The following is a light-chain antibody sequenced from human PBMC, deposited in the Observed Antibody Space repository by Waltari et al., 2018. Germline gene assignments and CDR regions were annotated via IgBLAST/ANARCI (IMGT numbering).Light chain of an antibody. V-gene: IGLV5-45*02. CDR2: YKSDSDN. CDR3: LIWHNSAWM. J-gene: IGLJ3*02. CDR1: SACNVSTYR. Sequence: QAVVPQPSSLSASPGAPASPTCTLRSACNVSTYRTFCFQQKPGSPPQYLLKYKSDSDNQQGSGVPSRFSGSKDVSANAGILLISGLQSEDEADYYCLIWHNSAWMFGGGTKLTVL.